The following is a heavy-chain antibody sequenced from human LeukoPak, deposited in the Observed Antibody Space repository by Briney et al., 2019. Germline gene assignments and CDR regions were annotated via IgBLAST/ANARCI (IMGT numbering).Heavy chain of an antibody. CDR1: GGSISSYY. CDR2: IYYSGST. V-gene: IGHV4-59*01. J-gene: IGHJ6*02. CDR3: ARAPHYYYYGMDV. Sequence: PSETLSLTCTVSGGSISSYYRSWIRQPPGKGLEWIGYIYYSGSTNYNPSLKSRVTISVDTSKKQFSLKLSSVTAADTAVYYCARAPHYYYYGMDVWGQGTTVTVSS.